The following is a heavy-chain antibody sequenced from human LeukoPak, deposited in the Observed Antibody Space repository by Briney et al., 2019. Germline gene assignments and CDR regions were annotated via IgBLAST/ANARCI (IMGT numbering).Heavy chain of an antibody. CDR2: IYYSGST. J-gene: IGHJ6*02. CDR3: ARDGGYGGNSYHYYYGMDV. V-gene: IGHV4-30-4*08. Sequence: SETLSLTCTVSGGSISSGDYYWSWIRQPPGKGLEWIGYIYYSGSTYYNPSLKSRVTISVDTSKNQFSLKLSSVTAADTAVYYCARDGGYGGNSYHYYYGMDVWGQGTTVTVSS. CDR1: GGSISSGDYY. D-gene: IGHD4-23*01.